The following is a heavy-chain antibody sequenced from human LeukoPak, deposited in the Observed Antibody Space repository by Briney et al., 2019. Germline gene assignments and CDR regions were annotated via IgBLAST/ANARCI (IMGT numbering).Heavy chain of an antibody. CDR1: GFTVSSNY. CDR2: IYSGGST. D-gene: IGHD3-22*01. Sequence: GGSLRLSCAASGFTVSSNYMSWVRQAPGKGLEWVSVIYSGGSTYYADSVKGRFTISRDNSKNTLYLQMNSLRAEDTAVYYCARVARDYYYDSSGYYNYWGQGTLVTVSS. V-gene: IGHV3-53*01. J-gene: IGHJ4*02. CDR3: ARVARDYYYDSSGYYNY.